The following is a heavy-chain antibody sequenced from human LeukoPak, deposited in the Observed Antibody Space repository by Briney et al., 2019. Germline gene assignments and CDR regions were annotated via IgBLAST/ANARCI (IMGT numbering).Heavy chain of an antibody. J-gene: IGHJ4*02. V-gene: IGHV4-39*01. CDR2: IYYSGST. D-gene: IGHD2-2*01. Sequence: SETLSLTCTVSGGSISSSSHYWGWIRQPPGKGLEWIGSIYYSGSTYYNPSFKSRVTISVDTSKNQFSLELSSVTAADTAVYYCARQGCSSTSCYLAIGTVGYFDYWGQGTLVTVSS. CDR3: ARQGCSSTSCYLAIGTVGYFDY. CDR1: GGSISSSSHY.